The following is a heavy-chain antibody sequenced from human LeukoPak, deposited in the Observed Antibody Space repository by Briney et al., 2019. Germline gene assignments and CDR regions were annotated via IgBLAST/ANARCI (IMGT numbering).Heavy chain of an antibody. Sequence: SETLSLTCAVYGGSFSGYFWSWIRQPPGKGLDWIGEINHSGSTNYNPSLKSRVTISVDTSKNQFSLKLSSVTAADTAVYYCARGGIAVAGTDYWGQGTLVTVSS. CDR2: INHSGST. D-gene: IGHD6-19*01. J-gene: IGHJ4*02. CDR3: ARGGIAVAGTDY. CDR1: GGSFSGYF. V-gene: IGHV4-34*01.